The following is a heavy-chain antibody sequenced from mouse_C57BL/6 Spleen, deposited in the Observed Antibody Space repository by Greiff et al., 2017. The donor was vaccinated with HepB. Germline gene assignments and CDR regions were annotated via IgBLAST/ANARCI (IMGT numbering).Heavy chain of an antibody. D-gene: IGHD2-10*02. CDR3: ARPRYGNYEDYFDY. Sequence: EVKLVESGGGLVKPGGSLKLSCAASGFTFSSYTMSWVRQTPEKGLEWVATISGGGGNTYYPDSVKGRFTISRDNAKNTLYLQMSSLRSEDTALYYCARPRYGNYEDYFDYWGQGTTLTVSS. CDR1: GFTFSSYT. CDR2: ISGGGGNT. J-gene: IGHJ2*01. V-gene: IGHV5-9*01.